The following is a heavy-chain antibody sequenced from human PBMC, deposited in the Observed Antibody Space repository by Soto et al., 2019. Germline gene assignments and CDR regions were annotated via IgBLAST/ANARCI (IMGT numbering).Heavy chain of an antibody. CDR1: GFTFNTYL. Sequence: QVPLVESGGGVVQPGRSLRLSCAVSGFTFNTYLMHWVRQAPGKGLEGVAVIWYDGSNKFYADSVKGRFTISRDNSKNTVFLQMNSLRAEDTAVYYCARDGMGSSVVPGIDYWGQGTLVTVSS. D-gene: IGHD3-22*01. CDR2: IWYDGSNK. J-gene: IGHJ4*02. CDR3: ARDGMGSSVVPGIDY. V-gene: IGHV3-33*01.